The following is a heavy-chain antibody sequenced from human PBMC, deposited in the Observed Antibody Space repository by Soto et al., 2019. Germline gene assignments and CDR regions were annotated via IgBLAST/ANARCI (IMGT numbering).Heavy chain of an antibody. CDR3: ARGGIAVAGKNYYYGMDV. Sequence: ASLKVSCKASGYTFTGYYMHWVRQAPGQGLEWMGWINPNSGGTNYAQKFQGWVTMTRDTSISTAYMELSRLRSDDTAVYYCARGGIAVAGKNYYYGMDVWGQGTTVTVSS. J-gene: IGHJ6*02. V-gene: IGHV1-2*04. D-gene: IGHD6-19*01. CDR2: INPNSGGT. CDR1: GYTFTGYY.